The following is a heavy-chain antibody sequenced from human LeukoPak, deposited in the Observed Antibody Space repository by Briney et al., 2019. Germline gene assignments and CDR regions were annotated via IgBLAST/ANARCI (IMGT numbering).Heavy chain of an antibody. CDR1: GFTFGDYA. D-gene: IGHD6-19*01. CDR3: TSNFGRYSSGWYQGT. J-gene: IGHJ4*02. Sequence: GGSLRLSCTASGFTFGDYAMSWFRQAPGKGLEWVGFIRSKAYGGTTEYAASVKGRFTISRDDSKSIAYLQMNSLKTEDTAVYYCTSNFGRYSSGWYQGTWGQGTLVTVSS. V-gene: IGHV3-49*03. CDR2: IRSKAYGGTT.